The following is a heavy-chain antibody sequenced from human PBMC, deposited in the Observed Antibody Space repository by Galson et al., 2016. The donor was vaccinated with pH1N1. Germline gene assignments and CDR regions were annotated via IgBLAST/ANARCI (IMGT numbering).Heavy chain of an antibody. CDR2: INQDGSKK. Sequence: SLRLSCAASGFSFSSYWMGWVRQAPGKGLEWVANINQDGSKKDFVDSVKGRLAISRDNAKNSMYLQMNSLRAEDTAVYYCARVGAYGDYDLSMNNWFDPWGQGTLVTVSS. D-gene: IGHD4-17*01. V-gene: IGHV3-7*01. CDR3: ARVGAYGDYDLSMNNWFDP. CDR1: GFSFSSYW. J-gene: IGHJ5*02.